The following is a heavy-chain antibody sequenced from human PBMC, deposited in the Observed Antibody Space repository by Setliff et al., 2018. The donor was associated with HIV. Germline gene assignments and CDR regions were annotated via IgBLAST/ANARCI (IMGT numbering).Heavy chain of an antibody. CDR3: AKGASGSYYPFDY. CDR1: GFTFSTYW. D-gene: IGHD1-26*01. CDR2: INSEGSST. J-gene: IGHJ4*02. Sequence: QPGGSLRLSCAASGFTFSTYWMHWVRQAPGKGLVWVSRINSEGSSTRYADSVKGRFTISRDNAANSLYLQMNSLRVEDTAIYFCAKGASGSYYPFDYWGQGAPVTVSS. V-gene: IGHV3-74*01.